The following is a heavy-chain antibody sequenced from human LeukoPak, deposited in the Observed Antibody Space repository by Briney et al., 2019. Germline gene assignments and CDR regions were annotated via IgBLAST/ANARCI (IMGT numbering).Heavy chain of an antibody. CDR3: ARVGDMGYDSSGYYGVDY. CDR1: GYTFTGYY. Sequence: ASVKVSCKASGYTFTGYYMHLVRQAPGQGLEWMGWINPNSGGTNYAQKFQGRVTMTRDTSISTAYMELSRLRSDDTAVYYCARVGDMGYDSSGYYGVDYWGQGTLVTVSS. D-gene: IGHD3-22*01. CDR2: INPNSGGT. V-gene: IGHV1-2*02. J-gene: IGHJ4*02.